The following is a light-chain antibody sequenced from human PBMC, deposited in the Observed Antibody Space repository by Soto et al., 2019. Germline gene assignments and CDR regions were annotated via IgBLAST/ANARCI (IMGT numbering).Light chain of an antibody. V-gene: IGKV3-11*01. CDR1: QSVSSY. CDR2: HAS. CDR3: QQRSNWPT. Sequence: EIVFTQSPATLSLSPGERATLSCRASQSVSSYLAWYQQKPGQAPRLLIYHASNRATGIPARFSRSGSGTDFTLTISSLEPEDFAVYYCQQRSNWPTFGPGTKVDIK. J-gene: IGKJ1*01.